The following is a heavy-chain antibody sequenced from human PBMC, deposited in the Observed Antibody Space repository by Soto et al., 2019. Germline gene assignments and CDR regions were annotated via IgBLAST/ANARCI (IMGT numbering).Heavy chain of an antibody. CDR1: GVTVSSYS. CDR2: ISSSSSYI. J-gene: IGHJ4*02. V-gene: IGHV3-21*01. CDR3: ARGEPDFWSGYYSH. D-gene: IGHD3-3*01. Sequence: PGGSLRLSCAASGVTVSSYSMNGVRQAPGKGLEWVSSISSSSSYIYYADSVKGRFTISRDNAKNSLYLQMNSLRAEDTAVYYCARGEPDFWSGYYSHWGQGTLVTVSS.